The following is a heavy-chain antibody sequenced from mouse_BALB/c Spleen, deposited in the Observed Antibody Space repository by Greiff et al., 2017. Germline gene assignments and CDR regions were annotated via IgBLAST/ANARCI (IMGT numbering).Heavy chain of an antibody. CDR1: GFSLTSYG. CDR3: TRDSNRPYAMDY. D-gene: IGHD2-14*01. Sequence: VKLMESGPGLVAPSQSLSITCTVSGFSLTSYGVHWVRQPPGKGLEWLGGIWAGGSTNYNSAILSRLSISNDNATSQVFLKMNSLQTDDTAKYCCTRDSNRPYAMDYWGQGTSVTVSS. CDR2: IWAGGST. J-gene: IGHJ4*01. V-gene: IGHV2-9*02.